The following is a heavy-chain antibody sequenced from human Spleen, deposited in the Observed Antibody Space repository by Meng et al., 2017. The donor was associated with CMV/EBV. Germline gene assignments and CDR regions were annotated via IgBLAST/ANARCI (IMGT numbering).Heavy chain of an antibody. D-gene: IGHD3-3*01. CDR3: AKNRKPVWSGYQYYYYGMDV. J-gene: IGHJ6*02. V-gene: IGHV3-23*03. CDR1: GFTVSSNY. CDR2: IYSGGSST. Sequence: GESLKISCEASGFTVSSNYMSWVRQAPGKGLEWVSVIYSGGSSTYYADSVKGRFTISRDNSKNTLYLQMNSLRAEDTAVYYCAKNRKPVWSGYQYYYYGMDVWGQGTTVTVSS.